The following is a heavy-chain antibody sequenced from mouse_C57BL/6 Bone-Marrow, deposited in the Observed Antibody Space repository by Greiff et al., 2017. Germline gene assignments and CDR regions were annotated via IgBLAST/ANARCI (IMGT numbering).Heavy chain of an antibody. D-gene: IGHD1-1*01. CDR2: IYPGSGNT. CDR3: SNYYGSSPWYFDV. Sequence: QVQLKESGAELVRPGASVKLSCKASGYTFTDYYINWVKQRPGQGLEWIARIYPGSGNTYYNEKFKGKATLTAEKSSSTAYMQLSSLTSEDSAVYFCSNYYGSSPWYFDVWGTGTTVTVSS. CDR1: GYTFTDYY. V-gene: IGHV1-76*01. J-gene: IGHJ1*03.